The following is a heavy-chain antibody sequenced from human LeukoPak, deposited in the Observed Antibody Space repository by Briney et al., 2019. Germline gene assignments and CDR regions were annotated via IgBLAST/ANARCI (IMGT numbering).Heavy chain of an antibody. CDR1: GGTFSSYA. Sequence: SVKVSCKASGGTFSSYAISWVRQAPGQGLEWMGGTIPIFGTANYAQKFQGRVTITADESTSTAYMELSSLRSEDTAVYYCAGGGSPDAFDIWGQGTMVTVSS. CDR2: TIPIFGTA. J-gene: IGHJ3*02. D-gene: IGHD1-26*01. CDR3: AGGGSPDAFDI. V-gene: IGHV1-69*13.